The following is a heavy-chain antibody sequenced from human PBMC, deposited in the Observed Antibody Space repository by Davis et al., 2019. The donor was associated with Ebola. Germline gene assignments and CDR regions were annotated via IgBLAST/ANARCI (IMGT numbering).Heavy chain of an antibody. V-gene: IGHV3-21*06. CDR1: GFTFSSYT. CDR3: AATYDTSGYPTDY. D-gene: IGHD3-22*01. J-gene: IGHJ4*02. CDR2: ISSLSYSI. Sequence: GGSLRLSCAASGFTFSSYTMNWVRQAPGKGLEWVSSISSLSYSIYYADSMKGRFTISRDNAKNSLYLQMNSLRAEDTAVYYCAATYDTSGYPTDYWGQGTLVTVSS.